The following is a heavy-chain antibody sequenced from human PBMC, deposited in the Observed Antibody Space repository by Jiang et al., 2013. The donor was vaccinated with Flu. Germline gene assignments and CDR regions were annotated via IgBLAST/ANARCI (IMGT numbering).Heavy chain of an antibody. J-gene: IGHJ4*02. V-gene: IGHV1-18*01. CDR3: ARERIAAAVASSSDY. D-gene: IGHD6-13*01. CDR1: GYTFTSYG. Sequence: EVKKPGASVKVSCKASGYTFTSYGISWVRQAPGQGLEWMGWISAYNGNTNYAQKLQGRVTMTTDTSTSTAYMELRSLRSDDTAVYYCARERIAAAVASSSDYWGQGTLVTVSS. CDR2: ISAYNGNT.